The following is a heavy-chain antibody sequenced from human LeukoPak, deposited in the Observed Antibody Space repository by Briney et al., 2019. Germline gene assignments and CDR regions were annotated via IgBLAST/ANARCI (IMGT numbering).Heavy chain of an antibody. D-gene: IGHD3-10*01. CDR2: IKSKTDGGTT. CDR3: TTELYGSGAPFDY. V-gene: IGHV3-15*01. J-gene: IGHJ4*02. CDR1: GFTFSNAW. Sequence: GGSLRLSCAASGFTFSNAWVSWVRQAPGKGLEWVGRIKSKTDGGTTDYAAPVKGRFTISRDDSKNTLYLQMNSLKTEDTAVYYCTTELYGSGAPFDYWGQGTLVTVSS.